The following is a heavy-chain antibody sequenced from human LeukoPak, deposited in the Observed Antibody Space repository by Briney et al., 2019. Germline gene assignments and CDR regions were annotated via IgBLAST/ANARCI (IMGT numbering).Heavy chain of an antibody. D-gene: IGHD3-3*01. CDR1: GGTFSSHT. Sequence: SVKVSCKASGGTFSSHTISWVRQAPGQGLEWMGRIISILDIANYAQKFQGRVTITADKSTSTAYMELSSLRSEDTAVYYCAREGADFWSGSAQNWFDPWGQGTLVTVSS. J-gene: IGHJ5*02. CDR3: AREGADFWSGSAQNWFDP. V-gene: IGHV1-69*04. CDR2: IISILDIA.